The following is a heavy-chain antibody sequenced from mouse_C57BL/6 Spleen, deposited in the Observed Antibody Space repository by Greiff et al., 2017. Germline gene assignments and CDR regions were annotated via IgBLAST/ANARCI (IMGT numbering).Heavy chain of an antibody. CDR2: ISDGGSYT. CDR1: GFTFSSYA. D-gene: IGHD1-1*01. J-gene: IGHJ4*01. Sequence: EVQLVESGGGLVKPGGSLKLSCAASGFTFSSYAMSWVRQTPEKRLEWVATISDGGSYTYYPDNVKGRFTISRDNAKNNLYLQMSHLKSEDTAMYYCARDLRLYAMDYWGQGTSVTVSS. CDR3: ARDLRLYAMDY. V-gene: IGHV5-4*01.